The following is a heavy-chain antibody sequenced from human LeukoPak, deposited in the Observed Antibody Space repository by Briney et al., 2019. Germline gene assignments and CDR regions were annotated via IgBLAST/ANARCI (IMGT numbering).Heavy chain of an antibody. Sequence: SETLSLTCTVSGGSISSYYWSWIRQPPGKGLEWIGYIYYSGSTNYNPSLKSRVTISVDTSKNQFSLKLSSVTAADTAAYYCARGPFLLDGDNVSDYWGQGTLVTVSS. CDR2: IYYSGST. J-gene: IGHJ4*02. CDR3: ARGPFLLDGDNVSDY. D-gene: IGHD3-9*01. CDR1: GGSISSYY. V-gene: IGHV4-59*01.